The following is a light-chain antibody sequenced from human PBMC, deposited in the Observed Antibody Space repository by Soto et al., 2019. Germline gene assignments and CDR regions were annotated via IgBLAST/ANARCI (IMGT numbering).Light chain of an antibody. CDR3: QQYGSVPLT. V-gene: IGKV3-20*01. Sequence: EIVLTQSPGTLSLSPGERATLSCRASQSVSTSYLAWYQQKPGKAPRLLIYGASSRATGIPDRFSGSGSRADFTLTISRLEPEDFAVYYCQQYGSVPLTFGGGTKVQLK. J-gene: IGKJ4*02. CDR1: QSVSTSY. CDR2: GAS.